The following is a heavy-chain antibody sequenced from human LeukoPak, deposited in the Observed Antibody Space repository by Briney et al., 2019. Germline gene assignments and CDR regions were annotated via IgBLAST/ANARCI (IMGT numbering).Heavy chain of an antibody. CDR1: GYTFTSYG. J-gene: IGHJ6*02. D-gene: IGHD4-17*01. CDR2: ISAYNGNT. V-gene: IGHV1-18*01. Sequence: ASVKVSCKASGYTFTSYGISWVRQAPGQGLEWMGWISAYNGNTNYAQKLQGRVTMTTDTSTSTAYMELRSLRSDDTAVYYCAREWLTPVTTNGMDVWGQGTTVTVSS. CDR3: AREWLTPVTTNGMDV.